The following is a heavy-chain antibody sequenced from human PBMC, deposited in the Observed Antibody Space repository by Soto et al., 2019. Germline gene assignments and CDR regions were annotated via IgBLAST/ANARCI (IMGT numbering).Heavy chain of an antibody. D-gene: IGHD3-3*02. CDR1: GFSIDTSGVG. Sequence: SGPTLVNPTQTLTLTCTLSGFSIDTSGVGVDWIRQTPGKALEWLAVIYWDEEKRYSPSLKSRLTITKGTSENQVVLIMTNIDPADTATYFCAHSRILLGQYNTKFELYGMDVWGQGTSVTVSS. J-gene: IGHJ6*02. CDR2: IYWDEEK. V-gene: IGHV2-5*02. CDR3: AHSRILLGQYNTKFELYGMDV.